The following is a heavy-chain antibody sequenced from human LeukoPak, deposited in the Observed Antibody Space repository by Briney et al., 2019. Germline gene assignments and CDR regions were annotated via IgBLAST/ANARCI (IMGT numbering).Heavy chain of an antibody. J-gene: IGHJ4*02. CDR3: ARVQEAFDY. Sequence: ASVKVSCKASGYSFTSNYIHWVRQAPGQGLEWMGMIYPRGGSTSYAQKFQGRVTVTRDTSTSTVHMELSGLRSGDTAVYYCARVQEAFDYWGQGTLVTVSS. V-gene: IGHV1-46*01. CDR2: IYPRGGST. CDR1: GYSFTSNY.